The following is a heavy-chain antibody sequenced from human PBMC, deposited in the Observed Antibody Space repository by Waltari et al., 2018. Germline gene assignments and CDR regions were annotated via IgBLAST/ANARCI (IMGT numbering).Heavy chain of an antibody. Sequence: QVQLVESGGGVVQPGRSLRLSCAASGFTFSSYGMHWVRQAPGQGLDWVAVIWYDGSNKYYADSVKGRFTISRDNSKNTLYLQMNSLRAEDTAMYYCAKGAVGTIFGAPELLSYYFDYWGQGTLVTVSS. V-gene: IGHV3-30*18. CDR2: IWYDGSNK. CDR3: AKGAVGTIFGAPELLSYYFDY. D-gene: IGHD3-3*01. J-gene: IGHJ4*02. CDR1: GFTFSSYG.